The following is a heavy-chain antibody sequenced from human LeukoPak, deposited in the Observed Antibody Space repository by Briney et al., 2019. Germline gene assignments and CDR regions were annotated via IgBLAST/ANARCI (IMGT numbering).Heavy chain of an antibody. CDR2: IYYSGST. V-gene: IGHV4-39*01. Sequence: SETLSLTCTVSGGSISSSSYYWGWIRQPPGKGLEWIGSIYYSGSTYYNPSLKSRVTISVDTSKSQFSLKLSSVTAADTAVYYCARYSSGWYSSGGFDYWGQGTLVTVSS. CDR1: GGSISSSSYY. D-gene: IGHD6-19*01. CDR3: ARYSSGWYSSGGFDY. J-gene: IGHJ4*02.